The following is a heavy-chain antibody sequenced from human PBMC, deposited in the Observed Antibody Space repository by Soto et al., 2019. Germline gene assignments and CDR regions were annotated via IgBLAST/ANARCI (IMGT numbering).Heavy chain of an antibody. J-gene: IGHJ4*02. Sequence: ASVKVSCKVSGYTLTELSMHWVRQAPGKGLEWMGGFDPEDGETIYAQKFQGRVTMTEDTSTDTAYMELSSLRSEDTAVYYCVRATYFSDSSGYTRCFDQWGQGTLVTVSS. CDR3: VRATYFSDSSGYTRCFDQ. V-gene: IGHV1-24*01. CDR1: GYTLTELS. CDR2: FDPEDGET. D-gene: IGHD3-22*01.